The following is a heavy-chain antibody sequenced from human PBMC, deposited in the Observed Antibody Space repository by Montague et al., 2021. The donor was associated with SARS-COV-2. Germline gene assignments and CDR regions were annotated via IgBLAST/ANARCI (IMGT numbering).Heavy chain of an antibody. D-gene: IGHD5-24*01. CDR1: GFTFDDYT. J-gene: IGHJ2*01. CDR2: ISWDGGST. V-gene: IGHV3-43*01. Sequence: SLRLSCAASGFTFDDYTMHWVRQAPGKGLEWVSLISWDGGSTYYADSVKGRFTISRDNSKNSLYLQMNSLRAEDTAVYYCARAQPFHGYPHYFDLWGRGTLVTVSS. CDR3: ARAQPFHGYPHYFDL.